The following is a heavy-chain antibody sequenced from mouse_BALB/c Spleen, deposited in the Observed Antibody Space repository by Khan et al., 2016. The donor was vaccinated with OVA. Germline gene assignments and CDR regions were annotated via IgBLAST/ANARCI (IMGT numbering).Heavy chain of an antibody. J-gene: IGHJ4*01. Sequence: QIQLVQSGPELKKAGETVKISCKASGYTFTNYGMNWVKQAPGKGLKWMGWINTYTGEPTYAGDFKGRLAFSVDTSASTTYLQINNLKDEDTATYFCARAGLLRYALDYWGQGTSVTVSA. D-gene: IGHD1-1*01. CDR1: GYTFTNYG. CDR2: INTYTGEP. V-gene: IGHV9-3-1*01. CDR3: ARAGLLRYALDY.